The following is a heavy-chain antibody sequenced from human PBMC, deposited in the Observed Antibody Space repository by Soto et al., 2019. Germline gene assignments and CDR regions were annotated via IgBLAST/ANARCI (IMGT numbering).Heavy chain of an antibody. V-gene: IGHV3-21*01. CDR2: ISSSSSYI. J-gene: IGHJ6*03. CDR3: ARAVYYYYYMDV. CDR1: GFTFSSYS. Sequence: LGGSLRLSCAASGFTFSSYSMNWVRQAPGKGLEWVSSISSSSSYIYYADSVKGRFTISRDNAKNSLYLQMNSLRAEDTAVYYCARAVYYYYYMDVWGKGTTVTVSS.